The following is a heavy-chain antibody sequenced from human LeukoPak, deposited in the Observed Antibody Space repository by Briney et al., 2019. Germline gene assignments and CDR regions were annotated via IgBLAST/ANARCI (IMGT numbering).Heavy chain of an antibody. CDR3: ARDLSDYDFWSGYDGGYFDY. D-gene: IGHD3-3*01. J-gene: IGHJ4*02. CDR1: GFSVSSNY. Sequence: GGSLRLSCAASGFSVSSNYMSWVRQAPGKGLEGISVISNDGRTYYADSVKGRFTISRDNSKNTLYLQMNSLRAEDTAVYYCARDLSDYDFWSGYDGGYFDYWGQGTLVTVSS. V-gene: IGHV3-53*05. CDR2: ISNDGRT.